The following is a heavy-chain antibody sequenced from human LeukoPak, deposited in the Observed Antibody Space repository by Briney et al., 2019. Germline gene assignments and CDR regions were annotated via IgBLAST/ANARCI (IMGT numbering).Heavy chain of an antibody. CDR2: IKQDGSEK. J-gene: IGHJ6*02. CDR1: GFTFSSYW. Sequence: PGGSLRLSCAASGFTFSSYWMSWVRQAPGKGLEWVANIKQDGSEKYYVDSVKGRFTISRDNAKNSLYLQMNSLRAEDTAVYYCAKDGARVSSYYYGMDVWGQGTTVTVSS. V-gene: IGHV3-7*03. D-gene: IGHD6-13*01. CDR3: AKDGARVSSYYYGMDV.